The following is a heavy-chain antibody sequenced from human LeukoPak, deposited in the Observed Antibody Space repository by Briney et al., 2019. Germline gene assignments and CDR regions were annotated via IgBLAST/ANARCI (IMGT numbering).Heavy chain of an antibody. V-gene: IGHV1-46*01. CDR1: GYTFTNYA. CDR3: ARASGSYWWFGS. J-gene: IGHJ5*01. D-gene: IGHD1-26*01. CDR2: INPSGGTT. Sequence: ASVKVSCKASGYTFTNYAISWVRQAPGQGLEWMGIINPSGGTTNYAQKFRGRVTMTRDMSTSTVYMELSSLRSEDTAVYYCARASGSYWWFGSWGQGTLVTVSS.